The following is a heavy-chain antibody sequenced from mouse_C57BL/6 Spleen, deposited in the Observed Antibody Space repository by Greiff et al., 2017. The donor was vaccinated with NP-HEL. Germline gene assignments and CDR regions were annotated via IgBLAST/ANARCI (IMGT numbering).Heavy chain of an antibody. J-gene: IGHJ2*01. Sequence: EVQGVESGGGLVKPGGSLKLPCAASGFTFSSYTMSWVRQTPEKRLEWVATISGGGGNTYYPDSVKGRFTISRDNAKNTLYLQMSSLRSEDTALYYCARHGYYNYFDYWGQGTTLTVSS. D-gene: IGHD2-3*01. CDR1: GFTFSSYT. CDR3: ARHGYYNYFDY. CDR2: ISGGGGNT. V-gene: IGHV5-9*01.